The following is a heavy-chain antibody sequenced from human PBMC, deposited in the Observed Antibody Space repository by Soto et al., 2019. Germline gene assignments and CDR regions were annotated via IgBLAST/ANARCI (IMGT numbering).Heavy chain of an antibody. CDR1: GFTFSRFW. CDR2: INSDGSRT. D-gene: IGHD2-2*01. V-gene: IGHV3-74*01. J-gene: IGHJ6*02. CDR3: ARDLSSCSSARCYSFYYGMDL. Sequence: PGGSLRLSCTASGFTFSRFWTHWVRQVPGRGLVWVSHINSDGSRTSYADSVKGRFTISRDNAKNTLFLQMNSLRAEDTAVYYCARDLSSCSSARCYSFYYGMDLWGQGTTVTVSS.